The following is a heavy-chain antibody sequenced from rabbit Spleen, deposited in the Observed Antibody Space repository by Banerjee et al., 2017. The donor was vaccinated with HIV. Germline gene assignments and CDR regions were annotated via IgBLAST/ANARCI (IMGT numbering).Heavy chain of an antibody. CDR3: ARDLVAVIGWNFNL. J-gene: IGHJ4*01. CDR2: MDPGSGST. Sequence: EQLEESGGGLVKPGASLTLTCTASGFTLSSYWMSWVRQAPGKGLEWIGCMDPGSGSTYYTNWAQGRFTISKTSSTTVTLHVTSLTAADTATYFCARDLVAVIGWNFNLWGPGTLVTVS. D-gene: IGHD1-1*01. V-gene: IGHV1S45*01. CDR1: GFTLSSYW.